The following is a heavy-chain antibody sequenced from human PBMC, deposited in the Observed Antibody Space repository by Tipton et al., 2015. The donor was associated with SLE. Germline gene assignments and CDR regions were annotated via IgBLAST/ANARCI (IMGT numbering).Heavy chain of an antibody. V-gene: IGHV4-34*01. D-gene: IGHD1-26*01. CDR3: ARAEVGPTSNYHYYDMDV. Sequence: TLSLTCAVYGGSFSGYYWRWIRQPPGKGLEWIGEINHSGSTNYNPSLKSRVTISVDTSKNQFSLKLTSVTAADTAVYYCARAEVGPTSNYHYYDMDVWGQGTTVTVSS. CDR1: GGSFSGYY. J-gene: IGHJ6*02. CDR2: INHSGST.